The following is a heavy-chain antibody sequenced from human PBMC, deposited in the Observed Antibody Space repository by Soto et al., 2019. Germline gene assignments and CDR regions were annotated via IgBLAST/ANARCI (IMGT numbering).Heavy chain of an antibody. CDR2: IYYSGST. CDR3: VRTLTSGRQDS. Sequence: PSETLSLTCTVSGGSISGHYWSWIRQSPGKGLEWIAYIYYSGSTNYNPSLKSRVTISLDTSKNQFSLKLSSVTAADTAVYYCVRTLTSGRQDSWGQGTLVTSPQ. CDR1: GGSISGHY. V-gene: IGHV4-59*11. D-gene: IGHD3-10*01. J-gene: IGHJ5*01.